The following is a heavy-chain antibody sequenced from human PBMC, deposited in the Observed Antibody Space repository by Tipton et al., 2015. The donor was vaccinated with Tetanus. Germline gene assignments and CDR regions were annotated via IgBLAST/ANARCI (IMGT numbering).Heavy chain of an antibody. V-gene: IGHV3-23*01. J-gene: IGHJ5*02. CDR3: ATGYATGWYREPRFAP. CDR1: GFTFSSYA. Sequence: SLRLSCAASGFTFSSYAMNWVRHSPGKGLEWVSTLSVSGNTYYADSVKGRFAISRDISKNTFYLQMSSLRTEDTALYFCATGYATGWYREPRFAPWGQGDLVTVSS. CDR2: LSVSGNT. D-gene: IGHD6-19*01.